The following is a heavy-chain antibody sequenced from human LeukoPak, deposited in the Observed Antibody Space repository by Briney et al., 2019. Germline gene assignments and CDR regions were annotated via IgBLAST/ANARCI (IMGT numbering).Heavy chain of an antibody. J-gene: IGHJ4*02. CDR2: INHSGST. V-gene: IGHV4-34*01. D-gene: IGHD3-9*01. Sequence: SETLSLTCAVYGGSFSGYYWSWIRQPPGKGLEWNGEINHSGSTNYNPSLKSRVTISVDTSKNQFSLKLSSVTAADTAVYYCARHDILTGYYSYWGQGTLVTVSS. CDR1: GGSFSGYY. CDR3: ARHDILTGYYSY.